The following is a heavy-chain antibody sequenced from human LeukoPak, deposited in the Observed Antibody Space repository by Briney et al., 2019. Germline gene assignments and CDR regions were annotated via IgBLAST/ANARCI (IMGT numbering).Heavy chain of an antibody. V-gene: IGHV1-69*05. CDR3: ARNNLDAYYHYMDV. Sequence: GASVKVSCKASGGTFTSYAISWVRQAPGQGLEWMGGIIPTFGTANYAQKFQGRVTITTDESTSTAYMELSSLRSEATAVYYCARNNLDAYYHYMDVWGKGTTVTVSS. J-gene: IGHJ6*03. CDR1: GGTFTSYA. CDR2: IIPTFGTA. D-gene: IGHD3/OR15-3a*01.